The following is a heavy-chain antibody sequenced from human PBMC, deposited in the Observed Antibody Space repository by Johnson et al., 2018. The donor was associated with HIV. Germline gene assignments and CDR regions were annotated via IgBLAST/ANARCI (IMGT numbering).Heavy chain of an antibody. D-gene: IGHD6-19*01. Sequence: VQLVESGGGSVQTGGSLRLSCAASGFTFDDYAMHWVRQAPGKGLEWVSLISWDGGSTYYADSVKGRFTISRDNSKNSLYLQMNSLRAEDTAVYYCASTSSGWFYAFDIWGQGTMVTVSS. CDR1: GFTFDDYA. V-gene: IGHV3-43D*03. CDR2: ISWDGGST. CDR3: ASTSSGWFYAFDI. J-gene: IGHJ3*02.